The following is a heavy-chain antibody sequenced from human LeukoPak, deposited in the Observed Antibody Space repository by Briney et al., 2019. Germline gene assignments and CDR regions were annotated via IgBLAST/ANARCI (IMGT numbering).Heavy chain of an antibody. Sequence: ASVKVSCKASGYTFTSNGISWVRQAPGQGLEWMGWISAYNGNTNYAQKLQGRVTMTTDTSTSTAYMEVRSLRSDDTAVYYCARDRWACYGSGSYQGYFDYWGQGTLVTVSS. CDR1: GYTFTSNG. CDR2: ISAYNGNT. CDR3: ARDRWACYGSGSYQGYFDY. J-gene: IGHJ4*02. D-gene: IGHD3-10*01. V-gene: IGHV1-18*01.